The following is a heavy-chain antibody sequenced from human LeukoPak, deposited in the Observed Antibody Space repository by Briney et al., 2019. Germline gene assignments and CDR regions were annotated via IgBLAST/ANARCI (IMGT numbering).Heavy chain of an antibody. D-gene: IGHD3-10*01. V-gene: IGHV3-23*01. CDR1: AFTFSSYG. CDR3: TKDVLLWVGELSYFDS. J-gene: IGHJ4*02. Sequence: PGGTLRLSCAASAFTFSSYGMSWVRQAPGKGLEWVSAISGDGRDIFYADSVKGRFTISRDNSRNLLFLQMNSLRAEDTAVYYCTKDVLLWVGELSYFDSWGQGTLVTVSS. CDR2: ISGDGRDI.